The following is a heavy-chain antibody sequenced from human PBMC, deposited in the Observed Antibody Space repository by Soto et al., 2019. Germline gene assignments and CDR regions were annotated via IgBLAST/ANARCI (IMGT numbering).Heavy chain of an antibody. J-gene: IGHJ4*02. D-gene: IGHD1-26*01. CDR1: GGSISSSSYY. V-gene: IGHV4-39*01. CDR2: IYYSGST. Sequence: QLQLQESGPGLVKPSETLSLTCTVSGGSISSSSYYWGWIRQPPGKGLEWIGSIYYSGSTYYNPSLKSRVTISVDTSKNQFSLKLSSVTAADTAVYYCARHPWVGLPSDYWGQGTLVTVSS. CDR3: ARHPWVGLPSDY.